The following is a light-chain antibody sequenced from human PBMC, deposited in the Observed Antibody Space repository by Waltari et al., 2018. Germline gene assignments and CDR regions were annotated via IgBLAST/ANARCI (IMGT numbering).Light chain of an antibody. J-gene: IGKJ4*01. CDR3: QQYNSYSLLT. V-gene: IGKV1-5*03. Sequence: DIQMTQSPSTLSASVGDRVTITCRASQSICNWLAWYQQKPGKAPKLLIYKASTLESGVPSRFSGSGSGTEFTLTISSLQPDDFATYYCQQYNSYSLLTFGGGTKVEIK. CDR2: KAS. CDR1: QSICNW.